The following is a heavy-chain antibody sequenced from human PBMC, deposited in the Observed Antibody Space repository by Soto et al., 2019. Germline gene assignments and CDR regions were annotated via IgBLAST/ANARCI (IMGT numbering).Heavy chain of an antibody. D-gene: IGHD3-9*01. J-gene: IGHJ6*02. Sequence: ASVKVSCKASGYTFTNYGITWVRQAPGQGLEWMGWISNYNGKTNYAQILQGRVTMTTDTSTRTAYMELTSLRSDDTATYYCARVQNYDISTGSSHSIDVWRQGTTVTVSS. CDR1: GYTFTNYG. V-gene: IGHV1-18*01. CDR2: ISNYNGKT. CDR3: ARVQNYDISTGSSHSIDV.